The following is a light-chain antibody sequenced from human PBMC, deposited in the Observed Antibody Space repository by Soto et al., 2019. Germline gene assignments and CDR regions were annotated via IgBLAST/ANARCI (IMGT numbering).Light chain of an antibody. CDR2: EVS. CDR1: SSDVGGYNY. J-gene: IGLJ1*01. CDR3: TSYTTSSTLV. V-gene: IGLV2-14*01. Sequence: QSVLTQPASVSGSPGQSITISCTGTSSDVGGYNYVSWFQQHPGKAPKLIISEVSDRPSGVSNRFSGSKSDNTASLTISGLQPEDEADYYCTSYTTSSTLVFGTGTKLTVL.